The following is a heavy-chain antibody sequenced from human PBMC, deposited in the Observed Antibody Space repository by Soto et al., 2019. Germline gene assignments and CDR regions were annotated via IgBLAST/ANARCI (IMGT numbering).Heavy chain of an antibody. CDR2: MNPNSGNT. CDR1: GYTFTSYD. CDR3: ARGKTFVLRFLEWLSLDGMDV. D-gene: IGHD3-3*01. V-gene: IGHV1-8*01. J-gene: IGHJ6*02. Sequence: ASVKVSCKASGYTFTSYDINWVRQATGQGLEWMGWMNPNSGNTGYAQKFQGRVTMTRNTSISTAYMELSGLRSEDTAVYYCARGKTFVLRFLEWLSLDGMDVWGQGTTVTVSS.